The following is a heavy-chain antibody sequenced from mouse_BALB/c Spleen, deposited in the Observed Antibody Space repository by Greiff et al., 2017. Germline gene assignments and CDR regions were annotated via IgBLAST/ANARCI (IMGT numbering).Heavy chain of an antibody. CDR1: GFTFSSYA. V-gene: IGHV5-6-5*01. CDR3: AREGGLLRLYWYFDV. Sequence: EVQLVESGGGLVKPGGSLKLSCAASGFTFSSYAMSWVRQTPEKRLEWVASISSGGSTYYPDSVKGRFTISRDNARNILYLQMSSLRSEDTAMYYCAREGGLLRLYWYFDVWGAGTTVTVSS. D-gene: IGHD1-2*01. J-gene: IGHJ1*01. CDR2: ISSGGST.